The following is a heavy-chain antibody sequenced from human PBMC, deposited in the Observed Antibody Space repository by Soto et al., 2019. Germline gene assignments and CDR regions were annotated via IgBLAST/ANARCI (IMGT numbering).Heavy chain of an antibody. Sequence: GGSLRLSCASSGFTFSSYWMHWVRQAPGKGLVWVSRINSDGSSTSYADSVKGRFTISRDNAKNTLYLQMNRLRAEDTAVYYCARVRYFDGEYDYWGQGTLVTVSS. D-gene: IGHD3-9*01. CDR1: GFTFSSYW. CDR3: ARVRYFDGEYDY. CDR2: INSDGSST. J-gene: IGHJ4*02. V-gene: IGHV3-74*01.